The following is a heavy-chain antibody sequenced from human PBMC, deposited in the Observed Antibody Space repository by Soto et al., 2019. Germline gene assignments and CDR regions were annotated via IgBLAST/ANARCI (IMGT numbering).Heavy chain of an antibody. Sequence: PSETLSLTCSVSGDSISSVAHYWAWVRQPPGKGLEWIGSLYYTGSTYYNPSLKSRAAISIDTSKNQFSLNLMSTTAADTAVYYCARHSTSNGWYYGWFDPWGQGTLVTVSS. CDR1: GDSISSVAHY. CDR3: ARHSTSNGWYYGWFDP. CDR2: LYYTGST. V-gene: IGHV4-39*01. J-gene: IGHJ5*01. D-gene: IGHD3-10*01.